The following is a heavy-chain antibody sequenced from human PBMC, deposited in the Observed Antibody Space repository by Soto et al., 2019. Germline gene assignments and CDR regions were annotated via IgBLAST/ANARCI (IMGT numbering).Heavy chain of an antibody. J-gene: IGHJ5*02. V-gene: IGHV3-49*03. CDR2: IRSKAYGGTT. CDR3: TLSAAGTSNWFDP. Sequence: GGSLRLSCTASGFTFGDYAMSWFRQAPGKGLEWVGFIRSKAYGGTTEYAASVKGRFTISRDDSKSIAHLQMNSLKTEDTAVYYCTLSAAGTSNWFDPWGQGTLVTVSS. D-gene: IGHD6-13*01. CDR1: GFTFGDYA.